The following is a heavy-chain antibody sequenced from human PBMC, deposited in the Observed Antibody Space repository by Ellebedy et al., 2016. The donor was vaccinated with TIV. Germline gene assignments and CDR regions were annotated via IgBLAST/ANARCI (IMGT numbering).Heavy chain of an antibody. D-gene: IGHD6-13*01. CDR2: IRSKANSYAT. CDR1: GFTFSGSA. V-gene: IGHV3-73*01. CDR3: TRPNRIAAAGTYGMDV. Sequence: GESLKISCAASGFTFSGSAMHWVRQASGKGLEWVGRIRSKANSYATAYAASVKGRFTISRDDSKNTAYLQMNSLKTEDTAVYYCTRPNRIAAAGTYGMDVWGQGTTVTVSS. J-gene: IGHJ6*02.